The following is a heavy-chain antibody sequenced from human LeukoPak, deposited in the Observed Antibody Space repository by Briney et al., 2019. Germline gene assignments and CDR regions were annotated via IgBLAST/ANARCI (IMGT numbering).Heavy chain of an antibody. CDR1: GGSISSGDYS. CDR3: ARLGVVAPYGGVFDS. J-gene: IGHJ4*02. Sequence: SQTLSLTCAVSGGSISSGDYSWSWIRQPPGKGLEWIGYIYYSGSTYYNPSLKSRVTMSLDRSKNQFSLKLSSVTATDTAVYYCARLGVVAPYGGVFDSWGQGTLVTVSS. CDR2: IYYSGST. V-gene: IGHV4-30-2*01. D-gene: IGHD3-22*01.